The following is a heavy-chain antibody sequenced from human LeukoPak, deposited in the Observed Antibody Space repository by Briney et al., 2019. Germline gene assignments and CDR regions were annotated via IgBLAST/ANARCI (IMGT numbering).Heavy chain of an antibody. Sequence: SETLSLTCTVSGGPISSSSYYWGWIRQPPGKGLEWIGSIYYSGSTYYNPSLKSRVAMSVDTSKNQFSLKLSSVTAADTAVYYCARPLYYYDSSGYHFWGQGTLVTVSS. CDR2: IYYSGST. V-gene: IGHV4-39*01. CDR3: ARPLYYYDSSGYHF. D-gene: IGHD3-22*01. CDR1: GGPISSSSYY. J-gene: IGHJ4*02.